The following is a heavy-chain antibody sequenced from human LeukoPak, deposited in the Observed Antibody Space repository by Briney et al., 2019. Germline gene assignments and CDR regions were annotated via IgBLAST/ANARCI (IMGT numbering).Heavy chain of an antibody. D-gene: IGHD4-11*01. J-gene: IGHJ4*02. CDR1: GFTFSSYS. CDR3: ARMTTHNNY. CDR2: ISSSSSTI. Sequence: GGSLRLSCAASGFTFSSYSMNWVRQAPGKGLEWVSYISSSSSTIYYADSVKGRFTISRDNAKNSLYLQMNSLRAEDTAVYYCARMTTHNNYWGPGTLVTVSS. V-gene: IGHV3-48*01.